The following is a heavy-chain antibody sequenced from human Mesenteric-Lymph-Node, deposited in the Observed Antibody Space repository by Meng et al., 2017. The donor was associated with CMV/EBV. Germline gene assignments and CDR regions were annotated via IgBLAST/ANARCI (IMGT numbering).Heavy chain of an antibody. J-gene: IGHJ4*02. V-gene: IGHV3-66*01. CDR3: TRFALDYYDSSGYYFFDH. CDR1: TVTSNY. Sequence: TVTSNYINWVRQAPGKGLEWVSIMHPDGSTDYADSVKGRFTFSRDNSKNTLYLQMSSLRDEDTAVYYCTRFALDYYDSSGYYFFDHWGQGTLVTVSS. D-gene: IGHD3-22*01. CDR2: MHPDGST.